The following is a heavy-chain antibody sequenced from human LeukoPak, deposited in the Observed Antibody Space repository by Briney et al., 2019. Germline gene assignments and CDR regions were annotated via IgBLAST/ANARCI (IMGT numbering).Heavy chain of an antibody. Sequence: SETLSLTCTVSGGSVRNYYRYWMRQPPGKGLEGIGYTYYSGNTNYNPSLKSRVTISVDRSRNQFSLKLSSVTAADTAVYYCARGAAAAGPPGQAFDIWGQGTMVTVSS. CDR2: TYYSGNT. V-gene: IGHV4-59*02. J-gene: IGHJ3*02. CDR3: ARGAAAAGPPGQAFDI. CDR1: GGSVRNYY. D-gene: IGHD6-13*01.